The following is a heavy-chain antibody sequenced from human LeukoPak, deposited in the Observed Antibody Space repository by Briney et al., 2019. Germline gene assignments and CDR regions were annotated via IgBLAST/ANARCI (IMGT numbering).Heavy chain of an antibody. CDR3: ARVFGYYYYYMDV. CDR1: GGSFSGYY. J-gene: IGHJ6*03. CDR2: INHSGST. Sequence: PSETLSLTCAVYGGSFSGYYWSWIRQPPGKGLEWIGEINHSGSTNYNPSLKSRVTISVDTSKNQFSLKLSSVTAADTAVYYCARVFGYYYYYMDVWGKGTTVTISS. V-gene: IGHV4-34*01. D-gene: IGHD3-10*02.